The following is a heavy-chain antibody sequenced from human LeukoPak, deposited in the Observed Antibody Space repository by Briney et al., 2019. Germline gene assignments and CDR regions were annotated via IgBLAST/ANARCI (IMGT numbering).Heavy chain of an antibody. CDR2: IYSGGST. CDR1: GFTVSSNY. CDR3: ARAGPGSYSPV. J-gene: IGHJ4*02. V-gene: IGHV3-66*01. Sequence: GGSLRLSCAASGFTVSSNYMSWVRQAPGKGLEWVSVIYSGGSTYYADSVKSRFTISRDNSKNTLYLQMNSLRAEDTAVYYCARAGPGSYSPVWGQGTLVTVSS. D-gene: IGHD3-10*01.